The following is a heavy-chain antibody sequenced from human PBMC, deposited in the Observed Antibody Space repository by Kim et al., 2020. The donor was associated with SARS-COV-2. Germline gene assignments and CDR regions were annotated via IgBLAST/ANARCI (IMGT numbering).Heavy chain of an antibody. CDR3: AKDLGKWSDYYYGMDV. Sequence: GGSLRLSCAASGFTFSSYGMHWVRQAPGKGLEWVAVIWYDGSNKYYADSVKGRFTISRDNSKNTLYLKMNSLRAEDTAVYYCAKDLGKWSDYYYGMDVGG. CDR1: GFTFSSYG. V-gene: IGHV3-33*06. J-gene: IGHJ6*01. D-gene: IGHD2-15*01. CDR2: IWYDGSNK.